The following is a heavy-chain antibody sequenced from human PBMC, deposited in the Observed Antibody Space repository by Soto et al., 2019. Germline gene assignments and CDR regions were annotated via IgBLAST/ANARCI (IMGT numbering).Heavy chain of an antibody. V-gene: IGHV4-59*08. CDR3: ARRQGTTNPFDY. J-gene: IGHJ4*02. Sequence: PSETLSLTCTVSGGSISSYYWSWIRQPPGKGLEWIGYIYYSGSTNYNPSLKSRVTISVDTSKNQFSLKLSSVTAADTAVYYCARRQGTTNPFDYWGQGTLVTVSS. D-gene: IGHD1-7*01. CDR1: GGSISSYY. CDR2: IYYSGST.